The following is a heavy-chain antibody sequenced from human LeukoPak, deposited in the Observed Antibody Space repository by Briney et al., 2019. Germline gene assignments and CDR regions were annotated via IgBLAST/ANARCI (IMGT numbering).Heavy chain of an antibody. J-gene: IGHJ4*02. CDR3: VRGTGY. CDR2: ISSNGDNT. V-gene: IGHV3-64D*06. Sequence: GGSLRLSCSVSGFTFSTYVMHWVGQAPGKGPEYVSAISSNGDNTYYADSVKGRFTISRDNSKNTLYLQMSSLRADDTAVYYCVRGTGYWGQGTLVTVSS. CDR1: GFTFSTYV.